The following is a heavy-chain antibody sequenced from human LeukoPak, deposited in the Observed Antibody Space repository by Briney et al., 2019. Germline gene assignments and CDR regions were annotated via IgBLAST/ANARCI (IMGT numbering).Heavy chain of an antibody. CDR1: GFTVSDYD. J-gene: IGHJ6*04. Sequence: GGSLRLSCAASGFTVSDYDMSWLRQAPGKGLEWVSYISNSGSIIYYADSVKGRFTISRDNAKNSLYVQMNSLSAEDTAVYYCARDGDFGSGSFYAVWGKGTAVAVSS. CDR3: ARDGDFGSGSFYAV. CDR2: ISNSGSII. V-gene: IGHV3-11*04. D-gene: IGHD3-10*01.